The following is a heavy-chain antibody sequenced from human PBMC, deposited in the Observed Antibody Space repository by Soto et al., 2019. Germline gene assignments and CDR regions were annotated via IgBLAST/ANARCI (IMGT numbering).Heavy chain of an antibody. D-gene: IGHD2-15*01. CDR3: ARSTGYCSGGSCSTDYYYYYGMDV. CDR2: IYPGDSDT. Sequence: ESMKISFKGSGYSFTSYWIGWVRQIPGKGLEWMGIIYPGDSDTRYSPSFQGQVTISADKSISTAYLQWSSLKASDTAMYYCARSTGYCSGGSCSTDYYYYYGMDVWGQGTTVTVSS. CDR1: GYSFTSYW. V-gene: IGHV5-51*01. J-gene: IGHJ6*02.